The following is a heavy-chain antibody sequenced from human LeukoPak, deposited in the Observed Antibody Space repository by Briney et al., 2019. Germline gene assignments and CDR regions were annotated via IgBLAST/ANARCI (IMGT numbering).Heavy chain of an antibody. D-gene: IGHD3-10*01. CDR3: ANEGPSSGSTDY. Sequence: GRSLRLSCAASGFTFSSYAMHWVRQAPGKGLEWVAVISYDGSNKYYADSVKGRFTISRDNSKNTLYLQMNSLRAEDTAVYYCANEGPSSGSTDYWGQGTLVTVSS. CDR1: GFTFSSYA. V-gene: IGHV3-30-3*02. CDR2: ISYDGSNK. J-gene: IGHJ4*02.